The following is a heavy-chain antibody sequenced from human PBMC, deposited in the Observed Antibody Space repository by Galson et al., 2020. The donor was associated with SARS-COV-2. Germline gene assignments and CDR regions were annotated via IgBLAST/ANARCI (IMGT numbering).Heavy chain of an antibody. CDR2: ISWDGRVT. D-gene: IGHD4-17*01. Sequence: QAGGSLRLSCAASGFRFDSYGMHWVRQAPGKGLEWVSQISWDGRVTHYADSVKDRFLISRDNTKSSVYLQLNSLRPDDTGLYFCAKDGHFITGTQSHYYVMDVWGQGTTVTVSS. CDR1: GFRFDSYG. V-gene: IGHV3-43D*03. CDR3: AKDGHFITGTQSHYYVMDV. J-gene: IGHJ6*02.